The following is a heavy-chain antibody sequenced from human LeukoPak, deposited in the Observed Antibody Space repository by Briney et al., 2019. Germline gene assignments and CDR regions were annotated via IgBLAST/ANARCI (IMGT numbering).Heavy chain of an antibody. D-gene: IGHD2-2*02. Sequence: GGSLRLSCAASGFTFSTYEMNWVRQAPGKGLEWVSFISTSGTTTYYADSVKGRFTISRDNAKNSLYLQMNSLRAEDTALYYCARRDIVVVPAAIFGAFDIWGQGTMVTVSS. CDR3: ARRDIVVVPAAIFGAFDI. J-gene: IGHJ3*02. CDR2: ISTSGTTT. V-gene: IGHV3-48*03. CDR1: GFTFSTYE.